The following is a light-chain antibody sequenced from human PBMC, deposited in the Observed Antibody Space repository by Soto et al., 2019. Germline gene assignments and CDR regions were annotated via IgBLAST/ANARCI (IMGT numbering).Light chain of an antibody. CDR3: QQRSSWLT. CDR1: QSVSSN. CDR2: GAS. V-gene: IGKV3-15*01. Sequence: EIVMTQSPATLSVSPGERATLSCRASQSVSSNLAWYQQKPGQAPRLLIYGASTRATGIPARFSGSGSGTEFTLTISSLEPEDFAVYYCQQRSSWLTFGGGTKVDIK. J-gene: IGKJ4*01.